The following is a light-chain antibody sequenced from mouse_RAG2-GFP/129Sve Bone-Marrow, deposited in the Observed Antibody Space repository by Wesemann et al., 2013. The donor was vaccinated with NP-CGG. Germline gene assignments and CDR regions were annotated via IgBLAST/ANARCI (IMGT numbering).Light chain of an antibody. J-gene: IGKJ5*01. CDR1: SSVSY. Sequence: IVLTQSPTTMAASPGEKVTITCSASSSVSYMHWFQQKPGTSPKLWIYSTSNLASGVPARFSGSGSGTSYSLTISRMEAEDAATYYCQQRSSYPLTFGAGTKLELK. V-gene: IGKV4-57*01. CDR2: STS. CDR3: QQRSSYPLT.